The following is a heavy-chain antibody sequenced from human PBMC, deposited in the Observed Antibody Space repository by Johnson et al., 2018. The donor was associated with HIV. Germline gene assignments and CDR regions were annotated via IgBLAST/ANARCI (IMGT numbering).Heavy chain of an antibody. J-gene: IGHJ3*02. Sequence: QEKLVESGGGLVQPGGSLRLSCAASGFTFSDYYMSWIRQAPGKGLEWVSYISSSGSTIYYADSVKGRFTISRDNSKNTLYLQMNSLRAEDTAVYYCARVVSVAVAGSRQGAVGAFDMWGQGTMVTVSS. CDR3: ARVVSVAVAGSRQGAVGAFDM. D-gene: IGHD6-19*01. V-gene: IGHV3-11*04. CDR2: ISSSGSTI. CDR1: GFTFSDYY.